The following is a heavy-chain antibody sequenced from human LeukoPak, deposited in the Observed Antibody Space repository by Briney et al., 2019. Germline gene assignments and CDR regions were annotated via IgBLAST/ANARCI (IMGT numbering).Heavy chain of an antibody. J-gene: IGHJ4*02. D-gene: IGHD6-19*01. CDR2: ISGTGGST. Sequence: GGSLRLSCAASGFTFKNYALTWVRQAPGKGPGWVSGISGTGGSTFYADSVKGRFTISRDNPRNTLFLQMDYLKAEDTAIYYCAKSRVAVPGRLNYFDSWGQGAQVTVSS. V-gene: IGHV3-23*01. CDR1: GFTFKNYA. CDR3: AKSRVAVPGRLNYFDS.